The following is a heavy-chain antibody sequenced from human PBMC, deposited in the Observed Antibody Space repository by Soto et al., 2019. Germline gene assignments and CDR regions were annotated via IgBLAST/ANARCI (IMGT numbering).Heavy chain of an antibody. V-gene: IGHV1-18*01. D-gene: IGHD1-1*01. CDR3: ARDGGTGLDY. J-gene: IGHJ4*02. CDR1: GYIFTTFG. Sequence: QVQLVQSGAEVRKPGALVKVSCKASGYIFTTFGIGWVRQAPGQGLEWMGWISAYNGNRNFAQNVRDRVTMTTDTSTNTAHMELRSLRSDDTAVYYCARDGGTGLDYWGQGTLVTVSS. CDR2: ISAYNGNR.